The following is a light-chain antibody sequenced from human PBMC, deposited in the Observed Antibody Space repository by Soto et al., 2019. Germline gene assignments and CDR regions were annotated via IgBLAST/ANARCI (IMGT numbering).Light chain of an antibody. Sequence: EIVLTQSPGTLSLSPGERATLSCRASRSVGTFLAWYEQKPGQAPRRLIYGTSSRANVIPDRFSGSGSGTDFTLPISRLEPEDFAVYYCQQYNNWPPTFGQGTKVDIK. CDR2: GTS. CDR3: QQYNNWPPT. V-gene: IGKV3-20*01. J-gene: IGKJ2*01. CDR1: RSVGTF.